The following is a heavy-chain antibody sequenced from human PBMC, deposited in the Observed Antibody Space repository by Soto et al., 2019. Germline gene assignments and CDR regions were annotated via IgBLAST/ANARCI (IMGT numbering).Heavy chain of an antibody. CDR1: GGSTSSDNY. V-gene: IGHV4-30-4*01. D-gene: IGHD3-16*01. CDR2: TYYSGNT. CDR3: AREGGESSDGLYYFDS. Sequence: PSETPSLTCTVSGGSTSSDNYWSWIRQPPGKGLEWIGHTYYSGNTDYNPSPKSRLAISIDTSKNQFSLKLSSVTAADTAVYFCAREGGESSDGLYYFDSWGQGSLVTVSS. J-gene: IGHJ4*02.